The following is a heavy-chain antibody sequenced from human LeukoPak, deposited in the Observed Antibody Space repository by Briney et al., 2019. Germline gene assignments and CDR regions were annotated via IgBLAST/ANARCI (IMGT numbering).Heavy chain of an antibody. CDR3: ARDFTIAAADYYFDN. J-gene: IGHJ4*02. V-gene: IGHV3-23*01. CDR2: SGSGGSP. CDR1: GFTFSNYA. D-gene: IGHD6-13*01. Sequence: GGSLRLSCTASGFTFSNYAMGWVRQAPGRGLAWVSVSGSGGSPFYADSVKGRFTISRDNSKNTLYLQMNSLRAEDTAMYYCARDFTIAAADYYFDNWGQGTLVTVSS.